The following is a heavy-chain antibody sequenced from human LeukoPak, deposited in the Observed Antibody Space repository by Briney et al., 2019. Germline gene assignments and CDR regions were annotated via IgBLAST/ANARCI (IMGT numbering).Heavy chain of an antibody. CDR1: GFTFSSYG. Sequence: GGSLRLSCAASGFTFSSYGMHWVRQAPGKGLEWVAFIRYDGSNKYYADSVKGRFTISRDNAKNSLYLQMNSLRAEDTALYYCAKELDTAMVNWGQGTLVTVSS. CDR2: IRYDGSNK. CDR3: AKELDTAMVN. D-gene: IGHD5-18*01. V-gene: IGHV3-30*02. J-gene: IGHJ4*02.